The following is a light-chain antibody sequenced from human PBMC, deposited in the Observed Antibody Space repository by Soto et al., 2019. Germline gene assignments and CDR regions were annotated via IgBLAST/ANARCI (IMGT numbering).Light chain of an antibody. CDR2: GAS. CDR1: QSVSSS. Sequence: DMVMTQAPATLSLSPGEIATLSCRASQSVSSSFLAWYQQKPGQAPRLLIYGASSRATGIPDRFSGSGSGTEFTLSISSLQSEDSAVYYCQQYNNWPPITFGQGTRLEIK. J-gene: IGKJ5*01. V-gene: IGKV3D-15*01. CDR3: QQYNNWPPIT.